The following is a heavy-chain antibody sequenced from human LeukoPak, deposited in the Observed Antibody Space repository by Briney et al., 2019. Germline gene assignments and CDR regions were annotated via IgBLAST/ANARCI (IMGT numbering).Heavy chain of an antibody. CDR3: AKDLDSSGYSY. V-gene: IGHV3-30*18. Sequence: PGGSLRLSCAASGLTFSSFGMHWVRQAPGKGLESLAVILNDGTRKYYAESVKCRFTISRDNSKNTLYLQMNSLRVEDTAVYYCAKDLDSSGYSYWGQGTLVSVSS. CDR2: ILNDGTRK. J-gene: IGHJ4*02. D-gene: IGHD3-22*01. CDR1: GLTFSSFG.